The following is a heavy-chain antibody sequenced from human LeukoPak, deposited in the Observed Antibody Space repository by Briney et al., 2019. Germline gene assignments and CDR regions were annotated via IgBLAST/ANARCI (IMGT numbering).Heavy chain of an antibody. CDR1: GGTFSSYA. V-gene: IGHV1-69*13. CDR2: IIPIFGTA. Sequence: SVKVSCKASGGTFSSYAISWVRQAPGQGLEWMGGIIPIFGTANYAQKFQGRVTITADESTSTAYMELSSLRSEDTAVYYCARDFHSSSWYSGFDYWGQGTLVTVSS. D-gene: IGHD6-13*01. CDR3: ARDFHSSSWYSGFDY. J-gene: IGHJ4*02.